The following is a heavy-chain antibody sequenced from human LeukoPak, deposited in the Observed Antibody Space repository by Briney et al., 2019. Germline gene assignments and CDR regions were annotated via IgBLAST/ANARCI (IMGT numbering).Heavy chain of an antibody. D-gene: IGHD6-13*01. J-gene: IGHJ4*02. CDR1: GGSISSTSYY. CDR2: VHYSGST. CDR3: ARLGSSSWQFDY. Sequence: SETLSLTCTVSGGSISSTSYYWGWLRQPPGKELEWIGSVHYSGSTYYNPSHRSRLTISVDTSKNQFSLKLSSVTAADTAVYYCARLGSSSWQFDYWGQGTLVTVSS. V-gene: IGHV4-39*07.